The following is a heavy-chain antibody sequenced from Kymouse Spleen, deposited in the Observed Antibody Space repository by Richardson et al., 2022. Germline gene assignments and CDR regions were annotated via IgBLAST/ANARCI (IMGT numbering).Heavy chain of an antibody. CDR1: GFTFDDYA. V-gene: IGHV3-9*01. Sequence: EVQLVESGGGLVQPGRSLRLSCAASGFTFDDYAMHWVRQAPGKGLEWVSGISWNSGSIGYADSVKGRFTISRDNAKNSLYLQMNSLRAEDTALYYCAKDISSGGHYYYYGMDVWGQGTTVTVSS. CDR2: ISWNSGSI. D-gene: IGHD6-25*01. J-gene: IGHJ6*02. CDR3: AKDISSGGHYYYYGMDV.